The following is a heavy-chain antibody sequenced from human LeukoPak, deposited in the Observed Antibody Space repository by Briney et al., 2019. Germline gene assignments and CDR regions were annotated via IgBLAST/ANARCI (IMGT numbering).Heavy chain of an antibody. CDR3: AKDYDSSDYSAFDY. CDR1: GFTFSSYE. CDR2: ISWNSGSL. D-gene: IGHD3-22*01. Sequence: GGSLRLSCAASGFTFSSYEMNWVRQVPGKGLEWVSGISWNSGSLDYADSVKGRFTISRDNAKNSLYLQMNSLRAEDTALYYCAKDYDSSDYSAFDYWGQGTLVTVSS. J-gene: IGHJ4*02. V-gene: IGHV3-9*01.